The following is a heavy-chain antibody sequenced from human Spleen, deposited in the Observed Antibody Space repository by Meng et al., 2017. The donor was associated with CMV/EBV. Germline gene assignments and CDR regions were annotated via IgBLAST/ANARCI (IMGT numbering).Heavy chain of an antibody. J-gene: IGHJ3*01. D-gene: IGHD2-21*01. CDR1: GFTFSTNG. Sequence: GESLKISCAASGFTFSTNGMNWVRQAPGKGLEWVANIHQIGSDTFYVDSVKGRFTISRDNARNSLYLQMNNLRAEDTALYYCTRGPNSIYCANNVCSNDGFDAWGQGTMVTVSS. V-gene: IGHV3-7*04. CDR3: TRGPNSIYCANNVCSNDGFDA. CDR2: IHQIGSDT.